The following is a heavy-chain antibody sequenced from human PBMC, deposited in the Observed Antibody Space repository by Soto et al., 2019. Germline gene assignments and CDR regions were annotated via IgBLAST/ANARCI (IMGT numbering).Heavy chain of an antibody. CDR2: IYYSGST. Sequence: QVQLQESGPGLVKPSQTLSLTCTVSGGSISSGDYYWSWIRQPPGKGLEWIGYIYYSGSTYYNPSLKSRVTISVDTSKNQVSLKLSSVTAADTGVYYCARGSSGGSWLLYPDYWGQGTLVTVSS. J-gene: IGHJ4*02. D-gene: IGHD2-15*01. V-gene: IGHV4-30-4*01. CDR1: GGSISSGDYY. CDR3: ARGSSGGSWLLYPDY.